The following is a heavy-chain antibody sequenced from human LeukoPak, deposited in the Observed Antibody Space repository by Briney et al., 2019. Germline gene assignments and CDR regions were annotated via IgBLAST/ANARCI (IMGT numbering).Heavy chain of an antibody. Sequence: GGSLRLSCAASGFTFSSYALHWVRQAPGKGLEWVSVISFDGSNKYYADSVKGRFTISRDNSKNTLYLQMNSLRAEDTAEYYCARDRGTYGTLDYWGQGTLVTVSS. D-gene: IGHD1-1*01. CDR2: ISFDGSNK. V-gene: IGHV3-30*04. J-gene: IGHJ4*02. CDR1: GFTFSSYA. CDR3: ARDRGTYGTLDY.